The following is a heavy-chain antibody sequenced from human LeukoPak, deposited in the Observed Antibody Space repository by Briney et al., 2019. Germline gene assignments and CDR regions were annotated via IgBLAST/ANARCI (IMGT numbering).Heavy chain of an antibody. J-gene: IGHJ4*02. D-gene: IGHD6-13*01. CDR1: GLTFSYAW. Sequence: PGGSLRLSCAVSGLTFSYAWMVWVRQAPGKGLEWVANIKQDGSQIYYVDSLKGRFTISRDNAKSSVFLEMDSLRAEDTAVYYCARIGYSSSSFDYWGQGTLVTVSS. CDR2: IKQDGSQI. V-gene: IGHV3-7*01. CDR3: ARIGYSSSSFDY.